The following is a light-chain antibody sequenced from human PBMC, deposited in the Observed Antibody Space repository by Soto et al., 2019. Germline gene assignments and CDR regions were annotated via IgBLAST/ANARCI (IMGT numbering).Light chain of an antibody. CDR3: QQYASSPLT. V-gene: IGKV3-20*01. Sequence: EIVLTQSPGTLSLSPGERASLSCRASQSVAKNYLAWHQQKPGQALRLLISGASSRATGIPDRFSGSGSGTDFTLTVSRLEAEDFAVYFCQQYASSPLTFGGGTRVEIK. CDR2: GAS. J-gene: IGKJ4*01. CDR1: QSVAKNY.